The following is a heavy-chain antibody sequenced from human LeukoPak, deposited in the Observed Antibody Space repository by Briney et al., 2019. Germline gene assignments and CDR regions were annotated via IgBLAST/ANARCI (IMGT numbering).Heavy chain of an antibody. CDR3: AKNSRSSRDWFDP. J-gene: IGHJ5*02. V-gene: IGHV3-11*01. CDR1: GFTFSDYY. CDR2: ISSSGSTI. D-gene: IGHD6-13*01. Sequence: GRSLRLSCAASGFTFSDYYMSWIRQAPGKGLEWVSYISSSGSTIYYADSVKGRFTISRDNAKNSLYLQMNSLRAEDTAVYYCAKNSRSSRDWFDPWGQGTLVTVSS.